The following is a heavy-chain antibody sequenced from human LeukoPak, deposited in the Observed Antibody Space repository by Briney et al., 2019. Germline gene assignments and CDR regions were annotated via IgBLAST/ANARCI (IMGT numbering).Heavy chain of an antibody. V-gene: IGHV3-23*01. CDR1: GFTFSSYA. J-gene: IGHJ4*02. CDR3: AKSSYSGSYYEPFDY. D-gene: IGHD1-26*01. Sequence: GGSLRLSCAASGFTFSSYAMSWVRQAPGKGLEWVSAISGSGGSTYYADSVKGRFTISRDNSKNTLYLQMNSLRAEDTAVYYCAKSSYSGSYYEPFDYWGQGTLVTVSS. CDR2: ISGSGGST.